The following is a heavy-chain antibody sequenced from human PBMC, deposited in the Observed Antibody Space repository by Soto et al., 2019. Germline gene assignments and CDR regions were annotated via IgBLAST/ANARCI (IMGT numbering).Heavy chain of an antibody. D-gene: IGHD6-19*01. Sequence: QVQLVQSGAEVKKPGASVKVSCKASGYTFTSYGISWVRQAPGQGLEWMGWISAYNGNTNYAQKLQGRVTMTTDTPTRTAYMERRSLRSDDTAVYYCARDITGYSSGWYGGYGMDVWGQGTTVTVSS. CDR3: ARDITGYSSGWYGGYGMDV. J-gene: IGHJ6*02. CDR2: ISAYNGNT. V-gene: IGHV1-18*01. CDR1: GYTFTSYG.